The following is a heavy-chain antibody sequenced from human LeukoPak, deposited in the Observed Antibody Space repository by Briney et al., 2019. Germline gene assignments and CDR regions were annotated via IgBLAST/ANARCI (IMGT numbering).Heavy chain of an antibody. Sequence: NPAETLSLTCVVYGVSFSGYYWSWIRQPPGKWLEWIGEINHSGSTNYNPSLKSRVTISVDTSTNQFSLKLSSVTAADTAVYYCAREMVHAYYDYVWGSQSSLEEARWFDPWGQGTLVTVSS. V-gene: IGHV4-34*01. CDR3: AREMVHAYYDYVWGSQSSLEEARWFDP. D-gene: IGHD3-16*01. J-gene: IGHJ5*02. CDR1: GVSFSGYY. CDR2: INHSGST.